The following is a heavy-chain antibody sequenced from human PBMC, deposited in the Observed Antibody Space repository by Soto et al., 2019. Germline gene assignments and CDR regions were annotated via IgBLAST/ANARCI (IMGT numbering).Heavy chain of an antibody. J-gene: IGHJ4*02. CDR3: ARGDNSGWPFDS. Sequence: SLRLSCAASGFTVSAHYMSWVRQSPGKGLEWVSVIYSGGGTYYADSVKGRFTISRDNSKNTLYLQMNSLRAEDTAVYFCARGDNSGWPFDSWGQGTLVTVSS. V-gene: IGHV3-66*01. D-gene: IGHD6-19*01. CDR2: IYSGGGT. CDR1: GFTVSAHY.